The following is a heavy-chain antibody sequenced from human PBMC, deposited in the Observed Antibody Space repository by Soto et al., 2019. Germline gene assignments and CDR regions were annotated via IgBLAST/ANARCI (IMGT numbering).Heavy chain of an antibody. Sequence: EVQLLDSGGGLAQPGGSLRLSCAASGFTFSNYAMTWVRQAPGKGLEWVSIITGNGGSTYYADSVKGRFIISRDNSQNTLYLQMNSLRVEDTAVYYCAKLPLGYCNGGTCYRYFEYWGQGTLVTVSS. CDR3: AKLPLGYCNGGTCYRYFEY. V-gene: IGHV3-23*01. CDR2: ITGNGGST. D-gene: IGHD2-15*01. CDR1: GFTFSNYA. J-gene: IGHJ4*02.